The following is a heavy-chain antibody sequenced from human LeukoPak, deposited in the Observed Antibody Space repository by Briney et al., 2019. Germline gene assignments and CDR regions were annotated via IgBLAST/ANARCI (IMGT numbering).Heavy chain of an antibody. CDR2: IIPIFGTI. J-gene: IGHJ6*03. CDR3: ARDVVVVTATGSYYYMDV. V-gene: IGHV1-69*06. D-gene: IGHD2-21*02. Sequence: SVKVSCKASGCTFTMYGFSWVRQAPGQGLEWMGGIIPIFGTINYAQNFQGRVTITADKSTSTDYMDLSSLRSEDTAVYYCARDVVVVTATGSYYYMDVWGKGTTVTVSS. CDR1: GCTFTMYG.